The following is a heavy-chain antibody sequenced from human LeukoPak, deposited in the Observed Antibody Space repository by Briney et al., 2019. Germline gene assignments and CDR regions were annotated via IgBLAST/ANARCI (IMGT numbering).Heavy chain of an antibody. V-gene: IGHV1-69*05. CDR3: ARDLVYYYDSSGYTQADAFDI. CDR2: IISIFGTA. Sequence: ASVKVSCKASGYTFTSYGISWVRQAPGQGLEWMGRIISIFGTANYAQKFQGRVTITTDESTSPAYMELSSLRSEDTAVYYCARDLVYYYDSSGYTQADAFDIWGQGTMVTVSS. J-gene: IGHJ3*02. CDR1: GYTFTSYG. D-gene: IGHD3-22*01.